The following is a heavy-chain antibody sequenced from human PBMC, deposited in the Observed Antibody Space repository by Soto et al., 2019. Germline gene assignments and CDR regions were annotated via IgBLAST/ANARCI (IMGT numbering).Heavy chain of an antibody. J-gene: IGHJ4*02. Sequence: PGGSLRLSCAASGFTFSSYAMHWVRQAPGKGLEWVAVISYDGSNKYYADSVKGRFTISRDNSKNTLYLQMNSLRAEDTAVYYCARDRIYSSSWYDYWGQGTLVTAPQ. V-gene: IGHV3-30-3*01. CDR2: ISYDGSNK. CDR1: GFTFSSYA. CDR3: ARDRIYSSSWYDY. D-gene: IGHD6-13*01.